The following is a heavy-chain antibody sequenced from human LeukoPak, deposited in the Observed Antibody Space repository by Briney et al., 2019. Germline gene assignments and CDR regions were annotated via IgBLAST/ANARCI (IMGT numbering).Heavy chain of an antibody. CDR3: ARGGRAAAGATVLTS. J-gene: IGHJ4*02. CDR2: ISSSSSTI. CDR1: GFTFSSYS. D-gene: IGHD6-13*01. Sequence: GGSLRLSCAASGFTFSSYSMNWVRQAPGKGLEWVSYISSSSSTIYNADSVKGRFTISRDNAKNSLYLQMNSLRDEDTAVYYCARGGRAAAGATVLTSWGQGTLVTVSS. V-gene: IGHV3-48*02.